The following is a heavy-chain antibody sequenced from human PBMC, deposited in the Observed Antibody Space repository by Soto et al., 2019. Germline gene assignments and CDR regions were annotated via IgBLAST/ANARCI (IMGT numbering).Heavy chain of an antibody. D-gene: IGHD2-15*01. CDR3: ARGVGIVVVVAATPFDY. J-gene: IGHJ4*02. Sequence: QVQLQQWGAGLLKPSETLSLTCAVYGGSFSGYYWSWIRQPPGKGLEWIGEINHSGSTNYNPSLKSRVTISVDTSKYQFSLKLSSVTAADTAVYYCARGVGIVVVVAATPFDYWGQGTLVTVSS. V-gene: IGHV4-34*01. CDR2: INHSGST. CDR1: GGSFSGYY.